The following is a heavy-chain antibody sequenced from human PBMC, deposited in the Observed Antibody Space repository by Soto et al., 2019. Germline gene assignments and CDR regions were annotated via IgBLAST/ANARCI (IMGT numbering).Heavy chain of an antibody. D-gene: IGHD5-12*01. CDR2: MYHSGIT. CDR3: ARLKRDGYNYSPLYY. V-gene: IGHV4-4*02. J-gene: IGHJ4*02. CDR1: GTSISSSYW. Sequence: PSETLSLTCVVSGTSISSSYWWTWVRQAPGKGLEWIGEMYHSGITNYNPSLKSRVTMSVDKSNNQFSLKLTSVTASDTAMYYCARLKRDGYNYSPLYYWGQGTLVTVSS.